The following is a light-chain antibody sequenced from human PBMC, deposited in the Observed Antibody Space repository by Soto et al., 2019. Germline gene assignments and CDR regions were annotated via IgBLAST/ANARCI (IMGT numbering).Light chain of an antibody. J-gene: IGKJ2*01. CDR2: GTS. Sequence: EIVLTQSPGTLSLSPGERATLSCRVSQSVTSNYLAWYQQKPGQAPRLLIYGTSSRATGIPDRFSGSGSGTDFTLTISRLEPEEFAVYFCQQYHSSPYTFGQGTKLEIK. CDR1: QSVTSNY. V-gene: IGKV3-20*01. CDR3: QQYHSSPYT.